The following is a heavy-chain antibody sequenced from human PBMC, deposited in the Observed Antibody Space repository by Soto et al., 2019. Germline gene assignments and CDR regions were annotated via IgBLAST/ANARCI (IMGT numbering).Heavy chain of an antibody. V-gene: IGHV4-31*03. J-gene: IGHJ4*02. D-gene: IGHD5-12*01. CDR2: IYYSGST. CDR1: GGSISSGGYY. Sequence: QVQLQESGPGLVKPSQTLSLTCTVSGGSISSGGYYWSWIRQHPGKGLEWIGYIYYSGSTYYNPSLKSRVTISVDTSKNQFSLKLSSVTAADTAVYYCAREAPRGYSGYDYGRTFDYWGQGTLVTVSS. CDR3: AREAPRGYSGYDYGRTFDY.